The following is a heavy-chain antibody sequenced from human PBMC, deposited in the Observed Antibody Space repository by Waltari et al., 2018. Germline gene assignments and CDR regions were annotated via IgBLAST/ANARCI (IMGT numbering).Heavy chain of an antibody. J-gene: IGHJ6*02. CDR3: ASSGTTMILLDYGMDV. CDR2: INPNSGGT. D-gene: IGHD3-22*01. CDR1: GYTFTGYY. V-gene: IGHV1-2*02. Sequence: QVQLVQSGAEVKKPGASVKVSCKASGYTFTGYYLHWVRQATGQGLEWMGWINPNSGGTNYAQKFQGRVTMTRDTSISTAYMELSRLRSDDTAVYYCASSGTTMILLDYGMDVWGQGTTVTVSS.